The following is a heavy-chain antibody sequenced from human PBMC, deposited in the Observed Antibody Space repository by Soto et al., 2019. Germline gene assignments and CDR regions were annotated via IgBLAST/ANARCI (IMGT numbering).Heavy chain of an antibody. V-gene: IGHV3-30-3*01. CDR1: GFTFSSYA. Sequence: GGSLRLSCAASGFTFSSYAMHWVRQAPGKGLEWVAVISYDGSNKYYADSVKGRFTISRDNSKNTLYLQMNSLRAEDTAVYYCARAPLWFGEVWDYYYGMDVWGQGTTVTVSS. J-gene: IGHJ6*02. CDR2: ISYDGSNK. CDR3: ARAPLWFGEVWDYYYGMDV. D-gene: IGHD3-10*01.